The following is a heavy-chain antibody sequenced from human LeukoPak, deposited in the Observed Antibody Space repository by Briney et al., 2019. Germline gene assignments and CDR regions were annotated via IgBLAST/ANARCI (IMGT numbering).Heavy chain of an antibody. CDR3: ARQYYYGSGSYIWFDY. V-gene: IGHV5-51*01. Sequence: GESLKISCKGSGYSFTSYCIGWVRQMPGKGLEWMGIIYPGDSDTRYSPSFQGQVTISADKSISTAYLQWSSLKASDTAMYYCARQYYYGSGSYIWFDYWGQGTLVTVSS. D-gene: IGHD3-10*01. CDR2: IYPGDSDT. J-gene: IGHJ4*02. CDR1: GYSFTSYC.